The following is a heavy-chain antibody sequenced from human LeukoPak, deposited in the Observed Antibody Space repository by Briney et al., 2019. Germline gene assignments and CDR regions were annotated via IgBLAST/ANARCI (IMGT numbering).Heavy chain of an antibody. CDR3: ARVWEIHNPGYFDY. CDR2: ISGSGHTT. CDR1: GFTVSTEY. Sequence: PGGSLRLSCAVSGFTVSTEYMGWVRQAPGTGLEWVSGISGSGHTTYYADSVKGRFTISRDNSKNTLYLQMNSLRAEDTALYYCARVWEIHNPGYFDYWGQGTLVTVSS. V-gene: IGHV3-23*01. J-gene: IGHJ4*02. D-gene: IGHD1-26*01.